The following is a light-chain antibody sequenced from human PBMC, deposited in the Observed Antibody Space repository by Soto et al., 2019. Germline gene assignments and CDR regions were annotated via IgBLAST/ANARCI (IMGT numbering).Light chain of an antibody. CDR3: QQYTNYPVT. J-gene: IGKJ1*01. CDR2: DAS. Sequence: DIQMTQSPSALSASVGARVTITCRASQSVNRWLAWYQQKPGRTPNLLIYDASRLQSGVPSRFSGGGSGTEFTLTISSLQPEDFATYYCQQYTNYPVTFGQGTRVEIK. V-gene: IGKV1-5*01. CDR1: QSVNRW.